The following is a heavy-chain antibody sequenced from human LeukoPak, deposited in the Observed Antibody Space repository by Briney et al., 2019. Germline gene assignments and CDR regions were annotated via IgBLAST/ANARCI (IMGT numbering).Heavy chain of an antibody. J-gene: IGHJ4*02. CDR1: GGSITSYY. CDR2: NYYNQNI. D-gene: IGHD4-11*01. CDR3: ARYDYSYYWAFDN. Sequence: SETLSLTCTVSGGSITSYYWSWMRQPPGKGLEWIGYNYYNQNINYNPSLKSRVTISVDTSKNQFSLKLRYVTAADTAVYYCARYDYSYYWAFDNWGQGTLVTVSS. V-gene: IGHV4-59*08.